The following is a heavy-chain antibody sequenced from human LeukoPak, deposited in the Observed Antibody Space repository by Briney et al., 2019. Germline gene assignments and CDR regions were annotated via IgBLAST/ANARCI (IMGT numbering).Heavy chain of an antibody. J-gene: IGHJ3*02. Sequence: TSETLSLTCTVSGGSISSYYWSWIRQPAGKGLEWIGRIYTSGSTNYNPSLKSRVTMSVDTSKNQFSLKLSSVTAADTAVYYCARLHPHYYYGSGKDAFDIWGQGTMVTVSS. CDR2: IYTSGST. D-gene: IGHD3-10*01. V-gene: IGHV4-4*07. CDR1: GGSISSYY. CDR3: ARLHPHYYYGSGKDAFDI.